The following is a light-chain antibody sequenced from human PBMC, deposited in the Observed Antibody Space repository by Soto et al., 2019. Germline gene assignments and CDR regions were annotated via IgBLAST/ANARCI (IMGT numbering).Light chain of an antibody. J-gene: IGKJ4*01. CDR2: GAS. CDR3: QQYRHWPPLT. Sequence: EIVMTQSPATLSVSPGETGTLSCRASQSVDRAVAWYQHKPGQAPRLLIVGASFRATGVPGRFSGGGSGTEFTLTISSLQSEDFAVYYCQQYRHWPPLTFGGGTAVEIK. V-gene: IGKV3-15*01. CDR1: QSVDRA.